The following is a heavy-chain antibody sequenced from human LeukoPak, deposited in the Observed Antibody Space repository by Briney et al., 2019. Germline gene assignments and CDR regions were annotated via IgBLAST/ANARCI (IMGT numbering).Heavy chain of an antibody. Sequence: PGGSLRLSCAASGFTFSTYGMHWVRQAPGKGLEWVTFIRYDGSNKYYADSVKGRFTISRDNSKSTLYLQMNSLRAADTAVYYCARGGYGDYHFDSWGQGTQVTVSS. CDR1: GFTFSTYG. D-gene: IGHD4-17*01. CDR3: ARGGYGDYHFDS. CDR2: IRYDGSNK. J-gene: IGHJ4*02. V-gene: IGHV3-30*02.